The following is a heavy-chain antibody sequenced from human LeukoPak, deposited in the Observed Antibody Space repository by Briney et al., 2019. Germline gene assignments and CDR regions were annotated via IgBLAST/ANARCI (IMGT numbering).Heavy chain of an antibody. CDR3: AGNSGSGSYDY. J-gene: IGHJ4*02. Sequence: PSETLSLTCAVSGGSISSTNWWNWVRQPPEKGLEWIGEIYHRGSTNYNPSLKSRVTISVDKPKNQFSLNLSSVTAADTAVYYCAGNSGSGSYDYWGQGTLVTVSS. D-gene: IGHD3-10*01. V-gene: IGHV4-4*02. CDR1: GGSISSTNW. CDR2: IYHRGST.